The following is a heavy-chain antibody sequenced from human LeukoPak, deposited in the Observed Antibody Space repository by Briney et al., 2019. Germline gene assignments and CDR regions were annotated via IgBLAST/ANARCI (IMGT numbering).Heavy chain of an antibody. V-gene: IGHV3-43*02. CDR1: GFLFHDYD. J-gene: IGHJ5*01. Sequence: GGSLTLSCAAPGFLFHDYDIHWVRQAPGEGLEWVSLISGDGGSTFYADSVKGRFTISRDNSKNSLYLQMNSLRSDDTALYYCARESERSSWYDSWGQGTLVTVSS. CDR2: ISGDGGST. CDR3: ARESERSSWYDS. D-gene: IGHD2-2*01.